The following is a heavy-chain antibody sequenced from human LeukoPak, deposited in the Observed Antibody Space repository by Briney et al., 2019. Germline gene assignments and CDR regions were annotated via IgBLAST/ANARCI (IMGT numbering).Heavy chain of an antibody. CDR1: GFTFSSYS. D-gene: IGHD3-3*01. CDR2: ISSSSSYI. V-gene: IGHV3-21*01. J-gene: IGHJ4*02. CDR3: AREAGQVGFLEWLYYFDY. Sequence: GGSLRLSCAASGFTFSSYSMNWVRQAPGKGLEWVSSISSSSSYIYYADSVKGRFTISRDNAKNSLYLQMNSLRAEDTAVYYCAREAGQVGFLEWLYYFDYWGQGTLVTVSS.